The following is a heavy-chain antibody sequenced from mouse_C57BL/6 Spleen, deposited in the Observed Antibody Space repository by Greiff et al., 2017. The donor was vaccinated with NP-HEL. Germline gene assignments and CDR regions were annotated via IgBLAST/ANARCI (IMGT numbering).Heavy chain of an antibody. CDR3: ARGSNYSYYFDY. Sequence: VQLQQSGAELVMPGASVKLSCKASGYTFTSYWMHWVKQRPGQGLEWIGEIDPSDSYTNYNQKFKGKSTLTVDKSSSTAYMQLSSLTSEDSAVYYCARGSNYSYYFDYWGQGTTLTVSS. D-gene: IGHD2-5*01. CDR2: IDPSDSYT. CDR1: GYTFTSYW. J-gene: IGHJ2*01. V-gene: IGHV1-69*01.